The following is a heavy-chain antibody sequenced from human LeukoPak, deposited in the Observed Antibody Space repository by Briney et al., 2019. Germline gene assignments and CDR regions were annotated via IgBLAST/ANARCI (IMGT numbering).Heavy chain of an antibody. D-gene: IGHD2-2*01. CDR1: GFTFSSYW. CDR2: IQQDGSEK. J-gene: IGHJ6*03. Sequence: PGGSLRLSCAASGFTFSSYWMSWVRQAPGKGLEWVANIQQDGSEKYYVDSVKGRFTISRDNAKNSLYLQMNSLRAEDTAVYYCARGTKDLVGITWYYYMDVWGKGTTVTVSS. CDR3: ARGTKDLVGITWYYYMDV. V-gene: IGHV3-7*03.